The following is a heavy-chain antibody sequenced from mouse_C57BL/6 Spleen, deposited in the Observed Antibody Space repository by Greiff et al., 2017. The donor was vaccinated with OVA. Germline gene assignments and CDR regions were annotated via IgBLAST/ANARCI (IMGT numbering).Heavy chain of an antibody. V-gene: IGHV5-6*01. Sequence: EVHLVESGGDLVKPGGSLKLSCAASGFTFSSYGMSWVRQTPDKRLEWVATISSGGSYTYYPDSVKGRFTISRDNAKNTLYLQMSSLKSEDTAMYYCARLGGRDFDYWGQGTTLTVSS. CDR1: GFTFSSYG. CDR2: ISSGGSYT. CDR3: ARLGGRDFDY. D-gene: IGHD3-3*01. J-gene: IGHJ2*01.